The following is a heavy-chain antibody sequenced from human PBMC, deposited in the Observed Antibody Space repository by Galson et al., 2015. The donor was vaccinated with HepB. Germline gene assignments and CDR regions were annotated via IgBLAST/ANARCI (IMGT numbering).Heavy chain of an antibody. CDR1: GYTFNSYG. V-gene: IGHV7-4-1*02. D-gene: IGHD5-12*01. Sequence: SVKVFCKASGYTFNSYGLNWVRQAPGQGLEWMGWINTNTGNPTYAQGFTGRFVFFLDTSVSTAYLQISSLKAEDTAMYFCARRSGNYFFDFWGQGTLVTVSS. J-gene: IGHJ4*02. CDR2: INTNTGNP. CDR3: ARRSGNYFFDF.